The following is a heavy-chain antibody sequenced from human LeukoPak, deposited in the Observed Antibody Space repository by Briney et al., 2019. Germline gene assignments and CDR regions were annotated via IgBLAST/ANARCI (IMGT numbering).Heavy chain of an antibody. V-gene: IGHV3-23*01. CDR3: AKEPNKRCNRGSYSDY. D-gene: IGHD1-26*01. CDR1: GFTFSSYA. J-gene: IGHJ4*02. CDR2: ISGSGGST. Sequence: GGSLRLSCAASGFTFSSYAMSWVRQAPGKGLEWVSAISGSGGSTYYADSVKGRFTISRDNSKNTLYLQMNSLRAEDTAVYYCAKEPNKRCNRGSYSDYWGQGTLVTVSS.